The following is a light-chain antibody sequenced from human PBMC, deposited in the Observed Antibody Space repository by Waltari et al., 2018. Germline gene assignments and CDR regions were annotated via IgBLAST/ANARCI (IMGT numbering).Light chain of an antibody. CDR1: QGISRY. V-gene: IGKV1-9*01. CDR2: AAS. J-gene: IGKJ4*01. CDR3: QHLNNYPLT. Sequence: DIQLTQSPSFLSASVGDRVTITCRDRQGISRYLAWYQQKPGKAPERLIYAASTLQSGVPSRFSGSGSGTEFTRTISSLQPEDFATYYCQHLNNYPLTFGGGTKVEIK.